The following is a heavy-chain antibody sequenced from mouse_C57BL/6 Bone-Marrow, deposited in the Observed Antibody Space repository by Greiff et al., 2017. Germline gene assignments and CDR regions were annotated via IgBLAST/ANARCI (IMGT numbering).Heavy chain of an antibody. CDR3: ARLLLRSPC. CDR1: GYTFTNYW. V-gene: IGHV1-63*01. D-gene: IGHD1-1*01. J-gene: IGHJ2*01. CDR2: IYPGGGYT. Sequence: QVQLKESGAELVRPGTSVKLSCKASGYTFTNYWLGWAKQRPGHGLEWFGDIYPGGGYTNDNEKFKGKATLTADKSSSTAAMQFISLTSEDSAIYYCARLLLRSPCWGQGTTLTVSS.